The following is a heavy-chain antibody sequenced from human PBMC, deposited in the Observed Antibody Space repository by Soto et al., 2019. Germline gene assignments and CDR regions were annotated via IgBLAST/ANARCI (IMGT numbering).Heavy chain of an antibody. CDR1: GGSINTDY. J-gene: IGHJ4*02. CDR2: IYYSGSDSGST. CDR3: TRGGGDF. D-gene: IGHD6-25*01. V-gene: IGHV4-59*01. Sequence: SETLSLTCTVSGGSINTDYWSWIRQPPGKGLEWIGYIYYSGSDSGSTNYIPSLKSRVTISVDTSKNQFSLRLTSVTAADTAVYFCTRGGGDFWGQGTLVTVSS.